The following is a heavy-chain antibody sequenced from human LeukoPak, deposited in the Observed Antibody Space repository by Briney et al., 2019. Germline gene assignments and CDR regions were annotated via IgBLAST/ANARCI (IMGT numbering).Heavy chain of an antibody. V-gene: IGHV5-51*01. CDR1: GYIFTNYW. J-gene: IGHJ4*02. CDR2: IYPADSDT. CDR3: ARRAAEWELLDY. Sequence: GESLKISCQVSGYIFTNYWIGWVRQMPGKGLESMGIIYPADSDTTYSPSFQGQVTISADKSISTAYLQWSSLKASDTAMYYCARRAAEWELLDYWGQGTLVTVSS. D-gene: IGHD1-26*01.